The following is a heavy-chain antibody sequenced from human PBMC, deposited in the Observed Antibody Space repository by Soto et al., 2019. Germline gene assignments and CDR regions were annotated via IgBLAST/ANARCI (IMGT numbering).Heavy chain of an antibody. Sequence: SETLSLTCTVSGGSISSGGYYWSWIRQHPGKGLEWIGYIYYSGSTYYNPSLKSRVTISVDTPKNQFSLKLSSVTAADTAVYYCARDTAAAGKQTFYFDYWGQGTLVTVSS. CDR2: IYYSGST. V-gene: IGHV4-31*03. J-gene: IGHJ4*02. CDR3: ARDTAAAGKQTFYFDY. D-gene: IGHD6-13*01. CDR1: GGSISSGGYY.